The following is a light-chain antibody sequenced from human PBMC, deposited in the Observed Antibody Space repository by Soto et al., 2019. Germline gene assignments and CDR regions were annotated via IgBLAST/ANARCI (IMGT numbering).Light chain of an antibody. CDR2: DAS. J-gene: IGKJ4*01. CDR3: QQYASAPLT. CDR1: QSVGKNY. Sequence: EIVLTQSLGTLSLSPGERATLSCRASQSVGKNYLAWFQQKPGQAPRLLLYDASSRATGAPDRFSGSGSETDFTLTISRLEPEDFAVYYCQQYASAPLTFGGGTKVEIK. V-gene: IGKV3-20*01.